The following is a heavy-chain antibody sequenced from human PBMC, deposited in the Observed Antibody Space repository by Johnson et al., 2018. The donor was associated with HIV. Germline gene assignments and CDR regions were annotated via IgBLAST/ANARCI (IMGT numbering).Heavy chain of an antibody. V-gene: IGHV3-15*01. CDR1: GFTFSNAW. J-gene: IGHJ3*02. D-gene: IGHD6-19*01. CDR3: TTISQWLVPGTFDI. Sequence: VQLVESGGGLVPPGGSLRLSCAASGFTFSNAWMSWVRQAPGKGLEWVGRIKSKTDGGTTDYAAPVKGRFTISRADSKNTVYLHMNSLKTDDNAVYYCTTISQWLVPGTFDIWGQGTMVTVSS. CDR2: IKSKTDGGTT.